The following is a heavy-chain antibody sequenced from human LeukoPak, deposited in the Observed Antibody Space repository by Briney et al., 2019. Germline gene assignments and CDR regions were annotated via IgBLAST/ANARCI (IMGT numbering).Heavy chain of an antibody. J-gene: IGHJ4*02. Sequence: GGSLRLSCAASGFTFSSYSMNWVRQAPGKGLEWFSSISSSSSYIYYADSVKGRFTISRDNAKNSLYLQMNSLRAEDTAVYYCARDSHYYDSSGTSDYWGQGTLVTVSS. V-gene: IGHV3-21*01. CDR3: ARDSHYYDSSGTSDY. CDR1: GFTFSSYS. D-gene: IGHD3-22*01. CDR2: ISSSSSYI.